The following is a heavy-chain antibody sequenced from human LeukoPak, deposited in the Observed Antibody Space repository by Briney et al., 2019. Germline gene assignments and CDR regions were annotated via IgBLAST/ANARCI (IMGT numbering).Heavy chain of an antibody. D-gene: IGHD3-10*01. CDR1: GFTFSSYA. V-gene: IGHV3-23*01. J-gene: IGHJ4*02. Sequence: GGSLRLSCAASGFTFSSYAMSWVRQAPGKGLEWVSAISGSGGSTYYADSVKGRFTISRDNSKNTLYLQMNSLRAEDTAVYYCAKDPYYYGSGSYYGCFDYWGQGTLVTVSS. CDR3: AKDPYYYGSGSYYGCFDY. CDR2: ISGSGGST.